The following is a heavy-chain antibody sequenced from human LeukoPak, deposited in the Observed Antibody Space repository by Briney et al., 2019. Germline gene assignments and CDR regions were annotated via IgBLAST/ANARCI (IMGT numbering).Heavy chain of an antibody. J-gene: IGHJ6*03. V-gene: IGHV4-30-2*01. CDR1: GGSISSGGYY. Sequence: SETLSLTCTVSGGSISSGGYYWSWIRQPPGKGLEWIGYIYHSGSTYYNPSLKSRVTISVDRSKNQFSLKLSSVTAADTAVYYCARDVVPGYCTNGVCHMNHMDVWGKGTTVTVSS. D-gene: IGHD2-8*01. CDR3: ARDVVPGYCTNGVCHMNHMDV. CDR2: IYHSGST.